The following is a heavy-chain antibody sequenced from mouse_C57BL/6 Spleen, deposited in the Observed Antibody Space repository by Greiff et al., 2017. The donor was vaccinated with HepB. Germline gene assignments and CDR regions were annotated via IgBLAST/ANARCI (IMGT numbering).Heavy chain of an antibody. Sequence: EVQLVESGGGLVQPKGSLKLSCAASGFTFNTYAMHWVRQAPGKGLEWVARIRSKSSNYATYYGVSVKDRITISKDDSQSMLYLQMNKLNTEDTGVYYCVRDGIYYYGSRYWYYFDYWGKGTTLTVSS. CDR3: VRDGIYYYGSRYWYYFDY. V-gene: IGHV10-3*01. CDR2: IRSKSSNYAT. D-gene: IGHD1-1*01. J-gene: IGHJ2*01. CDR1: GFTFNTYA.